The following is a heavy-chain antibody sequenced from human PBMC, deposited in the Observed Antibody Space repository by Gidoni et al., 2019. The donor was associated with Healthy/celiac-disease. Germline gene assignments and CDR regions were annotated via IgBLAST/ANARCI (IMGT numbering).Heavy chain of an antibody. Sequence: QVQLVQSGAEVKKPGASVKVSCKASGSTFTSYAMHWVRQAPGQRLEWMGWINAGNGNTKYSQKFQGRVTITRDTSASTAYMELSSLRSEDTAVYYCARVCSSTSCYTYYYYYGMDVWGQGTTVTVSS. J-gene: IGHJ6*02. CDR1: GSTFTSYA. CDR3: ARVCSSTSCYTYYYYYGMDV. D-gene: IGHD2-2*02. CDR2: INAGNGNT. V-gene: IGHV1-3*01.